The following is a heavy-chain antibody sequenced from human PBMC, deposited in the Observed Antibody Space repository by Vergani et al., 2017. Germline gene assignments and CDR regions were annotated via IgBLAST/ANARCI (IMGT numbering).Heavy chain of an antibody. V-gene: IGHV3-30*18. Sequence: QVQLVESGGGVVQPGRSLRLSCAASGFTFSSYGMHWVRQAPGKGLEWVAVISYDGSNKYYADSVKGRFTISRDNSKNTLYLQMNSLRAEDTAVYYCAKDQITMVRGATTRPYYFDYWGQGTLVTVSS. D-gene: IGHD3-10*01. CDR1: GFTFSSYG. CDR3: AKDQITMVRGATTRPYYFDY. CDR2: ISYDGSNK. J-gene: IGHJ4*02.